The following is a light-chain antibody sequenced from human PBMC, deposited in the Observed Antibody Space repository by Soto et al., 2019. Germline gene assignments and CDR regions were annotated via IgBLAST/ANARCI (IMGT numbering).Light chain of an antibody. CDR3: QQYKSYPWT. V-gene: IGKV1-5*03. CDR2: KTS. Sequence: DIQMTQSPSTLTASVGDRVTIACRASQTIDRWLAWYQQKPGKAPNLLIYKTSILESGVPSRFSGSGSGTEFTLTISSLQPDDFATYYCQQYKSYPWTFGQGTKVDIK. J-gene: IGKJ1*01. CDR1: QTIDRW.